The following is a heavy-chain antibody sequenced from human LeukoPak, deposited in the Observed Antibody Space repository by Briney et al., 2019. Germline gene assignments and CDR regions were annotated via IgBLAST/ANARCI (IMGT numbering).Heavy chain of an antibody. CDR3: ARFRTGRAFDI. J-gene: IGHJ3*02. CDR2: INPSGDST. V-gene: IGHV1-46*01. CDR1: GYSFTSYY. D-gene: IGHD3/OR15-3a*01. Sequence: ASVKVSCAASGYSFTSYYMHWVRQAPGQGLEWMGIINPSGDSTSYAQKFQGSVTMTRDTSTSTVYMELSSLRSEDTAVYYCARFRTGRAFDIWGQGTMVTVSS.